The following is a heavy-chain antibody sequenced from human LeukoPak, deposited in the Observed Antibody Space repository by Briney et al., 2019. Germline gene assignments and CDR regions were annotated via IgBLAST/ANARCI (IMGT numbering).Heavy chain of an antibody. Sequence: GKSLRLSCAASGFTFSSYAMHWVRQAPGRGLEWVAIISYDGSNKYYADSVKGRFTISRDNSKNTLYLQMNSLRAEDTAAYYCARELSGWSSDYWGQGTLVTVSS. CDR1: GFTFSSYA. CDR2: ISYDGSNK. D-gene: IGHD6-19*01. J-gene: IGHJ4*02. V-gene: IGHV3-30*14. CDR3: ARELSGWSSDY.